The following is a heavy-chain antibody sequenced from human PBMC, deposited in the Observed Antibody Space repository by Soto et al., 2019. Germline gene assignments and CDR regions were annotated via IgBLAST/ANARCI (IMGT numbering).Heavy chain of an antibody. J-gene: IGHJ4*02. Sequence: QVQLVESGGGLVKPGGSLRLSCAASGFTFSDYYMSWIGQAPGKGLEWVSYISSSSSYTNYADSVKGRFTISRDNAKNSLYLQMNSLRAEDTALYYCARDHHRYSGYDYVDYWGQGTLVTVSS. V-gene: IGHV3-11*05. CDR2: ISSSSSYT. CDR1: GFTFSDYY. CDR3: ARDHHRYSGYDYVDY. D-gene: IGHD5-12*01.